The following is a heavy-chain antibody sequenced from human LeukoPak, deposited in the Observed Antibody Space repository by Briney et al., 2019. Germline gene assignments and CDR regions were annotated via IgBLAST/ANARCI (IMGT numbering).Heavy chain of an antibody. V-gene: IGHV4-4*07. D-gene: IGHD2-2*01. CDR3: ARGRIVVVPAAIRGGWFDP. CDR2: IYTSGST. CDR1: GGSISTYY. J-gene: IGHJ5*02. Sequence: SETLSLTCTVSGGSISTYYWSWIRQPAGKGLEWIGRIYTSGSTNYNPSLKSRVTISVDTSKNQFSLKLSSVTAADTAVYYCARGRIVVVPAAIRGGWFDPWGQGTLVTVSS.